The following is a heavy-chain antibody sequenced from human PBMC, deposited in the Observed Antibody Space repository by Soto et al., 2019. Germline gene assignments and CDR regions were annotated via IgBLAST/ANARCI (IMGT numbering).Heavy chain of an antibody. CDR3: ARGDSTDCSNGVCSFFYNHDMDV. CDR1: GYSFTDYH. D-gene: IGHD2-8*01. Sequence: QVQLVQSGAEVKKPGASVKVPCKASGYSFTDYHIHWVRQAPGQGLEWLGRINPKSGGTSTAQKFQGWVTMTTDTSISTAGMELTRLTSDDTAIYYCARGDSTDCSNGVCSFFYNHDMDVWGQGTTVTVSS. V-gene: IGHV1-2*04. CDR2: INPKSGGT. J-gene: IGHJ6*02.